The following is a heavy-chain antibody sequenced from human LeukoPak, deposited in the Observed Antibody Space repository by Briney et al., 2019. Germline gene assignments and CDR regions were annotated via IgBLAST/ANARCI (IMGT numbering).Heavy chain of an antibody. CDR1: GYSFTNSW. V-gene: IGHV5-51*01. CDR2: IYPGDSDT. CDR3: ARAASYSSLRYNWFDP. D-gene: IGHD3-10*01. Sequence: GESLKISCKGSGYSFTNSWIGWVRQMPGKGLEWMGIIYPGDSDTRYSPSFQGQVTISADKSINTAYLQWSSLKASDTATYYCARAASYSSLRYNWFDPWGQGTLVTVSS. J-gene: IGHJ5*02.